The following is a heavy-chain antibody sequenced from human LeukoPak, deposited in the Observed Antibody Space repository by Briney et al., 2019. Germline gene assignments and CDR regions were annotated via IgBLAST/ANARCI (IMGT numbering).Heavy chain of an antibody. CDR3: AKDVAPSNYYYMDV. V-gene: IGHV3-30*02. Sequence: GGSLRLSCAASGFTFSSYGMHWVRQAPGKGLEWVAFVRYDESNKQFADSVKGRFTMSRDNSKKTLFLLMNSLTTEDTAVYYCAKDVAPSNYYYMDVWGKGTTVTVSS. CDR2: VRYDESNK. J-gene: IGHJ6*03. CDR1: GFTFSSYG.